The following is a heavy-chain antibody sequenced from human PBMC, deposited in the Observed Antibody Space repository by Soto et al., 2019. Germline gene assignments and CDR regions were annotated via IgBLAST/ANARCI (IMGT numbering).Heavy chain of an antibody. V-gene: IGHV4-59*01. D-gene: IGHD2-15*01. CDR2: IYYSGST. Sequence: SETLSLTCAVSGGSMDTIWWSWIRQPPGKGLEWIGYIYYSGSTNYKPSLKSRVTISVDTFKNQFSLKLTSVTAADTAVYYCASALYCSGGSCSFDPWGQGTLVTVSS. CDR1: GGSMDTIW. J-gene: IGHJ5*02. CDR3: ASALYCSGGSCSFDP.